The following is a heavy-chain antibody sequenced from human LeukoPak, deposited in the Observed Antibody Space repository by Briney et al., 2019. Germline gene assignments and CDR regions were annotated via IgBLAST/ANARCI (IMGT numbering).Heavy chain of an antibody. CDR3: ARLVFVGATTGFDY. CDR2: INPNSGGT. V-gene: IGHV1-2*02. J-gene: IGHJ4*02. Sequence: GASVKVSCKASGYTFTGYYMHWVRQAPGQGLEWMGWINPNSGGTNYAQKLQGRVTMTTDTSTSTAYMELRSLRSDDTAVYYCARLVFVGATTGFDYWGQGTLVTVSS. CDR1: GYTFTGYY. D-gene: IGHD1-26*01.